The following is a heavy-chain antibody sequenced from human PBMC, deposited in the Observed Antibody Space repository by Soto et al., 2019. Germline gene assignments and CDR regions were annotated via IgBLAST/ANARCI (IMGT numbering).Heavy chain of an antibody. V-gene: IGHV1-69*13. CDR1: GGSFSSYA. J-gene: IGHJ5*02. Sequence: VASVKVSCKASGGSFSSYAISWVRQAPGQGLEWMGGIIPIFGTANYAQKFQGRVTITADESTSTAYMELSSLRSEDTAVYYCARSFLFRTNTQIQYNWFDPWGQGTLVTVSS. CDR2: IIPIFGTA. CDR3: ARSFLFRTNTQIQYNWFDP. D-gene: IGHD2-8*01.